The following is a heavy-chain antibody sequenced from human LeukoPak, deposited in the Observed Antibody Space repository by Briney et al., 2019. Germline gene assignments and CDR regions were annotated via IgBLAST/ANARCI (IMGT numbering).Heavy chain of an antibody. J-gene: IGHJ6*02. V-gene: IGHV6-1*01. Sequence: SQTLSLTCAISGDSVSSNSATWNWIRQSPSRGLECLGRTYYRSKWYNDYAVSVKSRITINPDTSKNQFSLQLNSVTPEDTAVYYCARSLVVVTPYYYYGMDVWGQGTTVTVSS. CDR1: GDSVSSNSAT. CDR2: TYYRSKWYN. CDR3: ARSLVVVTPYYYYGMDV. D-gene: IGHD2-21*02.